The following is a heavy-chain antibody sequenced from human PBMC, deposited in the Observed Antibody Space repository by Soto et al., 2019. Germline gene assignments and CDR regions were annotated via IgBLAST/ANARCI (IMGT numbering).Heavy chain of an antibody. CDR2: IAYDGSSK. V-gene: IGHV3-30-3*01. D-gene: IGHD4-4*01. Sequence: QVQLVESGGGVVQPGRSRRLSCAASGFTFISYAMNWVRQAPGKGLAWVAVIAYDGSSKYYADSVKGRFTISRDNSKNTLYLQMNSLRAEDTAVYYCARPLWRDDYNWGYFDLWGRGTLVTVSS. J-gene: IGHJ2*01. CDR1: GFTFISYA. CDR3: ARPLWRDDYNWGYFDL.